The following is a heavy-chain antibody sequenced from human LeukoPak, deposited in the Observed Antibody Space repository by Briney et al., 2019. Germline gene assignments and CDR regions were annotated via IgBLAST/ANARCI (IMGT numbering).Heavy chain of an antibody. CDR3: ARAGWATVTKGSWFDP. J-gene: IGHJ5*02. V-gene: IGHV4-34*01. Sequence: SETLSLTCAVYGGSFSGYYWSWIRQPPGKGLEWIGEINHSGSTNYNPSLKSRVIISVDTSKNQFSLKLSSVTAADTAVYYCARAGWATVTKGSWFDPWGQGTLVTVSS. CDR2: INHSGST. CDR1: GGSFSGYY. D-gene: IGHD4-17*01.